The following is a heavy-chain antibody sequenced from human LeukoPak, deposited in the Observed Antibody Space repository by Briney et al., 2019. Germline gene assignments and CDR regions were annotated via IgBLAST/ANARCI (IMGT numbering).Heavy chain of an antibody. J-gene: IGHJ3*02. Sequence: GGSLRLSCAASGFTFSGSAMHWVRQASEKGLEWVGRIRSKANSYATAYAASVKGRFTISRDDSKNTAYLQTNSLKTEDTAVYYCTSVEQWLVLDAFDIWGQGTMVTVSS. D-gene: IGHD6-19*01. V-gene: IGHV3-73*01. CDR2: IRSKANSYAT. CDR1: GFTFSGSA. CDR3: TSVEQWLVLDAFDI.